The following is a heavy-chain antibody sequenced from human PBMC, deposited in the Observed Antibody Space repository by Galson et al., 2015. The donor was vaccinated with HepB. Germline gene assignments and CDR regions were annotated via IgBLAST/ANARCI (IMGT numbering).Heavy chain of an antibody. J-gene: IGHJ3*02. CDR2: IKSKTDGGTT. V-gene: IGHV3-15*01. D-gene: IGHD3-10*01. CDR1: GFTFNNAW. Sequence: SLRLSCAASGFTFNNAWMSWVRQAPGKGLEWVGRIKSKTDGGTTDYAAPVKGRFTISRDDSKNTLYLQMNSLKTEDTAVYYCTTALYYYGSGYFDAFDIWGQGTMVTVSS. CDR3: TTALYYYGSGYFDAFDI.